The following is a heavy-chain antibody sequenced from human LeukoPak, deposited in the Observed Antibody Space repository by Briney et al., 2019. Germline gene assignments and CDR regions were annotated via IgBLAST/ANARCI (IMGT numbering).Heavy chain of an antibody. D-gene: IGHD3-22*01. J-gene: IGHJ4*02. CDR3: ARENTYYYDSSGSYYFDY. CDR1: GGSISSGGYY. Sequence: SQTLSLTCTVSGGSISSGGYYWSWIRQHPGKGLEWIGYIYYSGSTYYNPSLKSRVTISVDTSKNQFSLKLSSVTAADTAVYYCARENTYYYDSSGSYYFDYWGQGTLVTVSS. V-gene: IGHV4-31*03. CDR2: IYYSGST.